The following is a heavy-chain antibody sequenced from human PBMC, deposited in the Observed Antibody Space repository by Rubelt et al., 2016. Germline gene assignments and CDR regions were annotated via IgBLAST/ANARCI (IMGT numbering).Heavy chain of an antibody. CDR2: ISAYNGNT. CDR3: ARCVSSRYYYGSGSWDY. D-gene: IGHD3-10*01. J-gene: IGHJ4*02. CDR1: GGTFSSYA. Sequence: KASGGTFSSYAISWVRQAPGQGLEWMGWISAYNGNTNYAQKLQGRVTMTTDTSTSTAYMELRSLRSDDTAVYYCARCVSSRYYYGSGSWDYWGQGTLVTVSS. V-gene: IGHV1-18*01.